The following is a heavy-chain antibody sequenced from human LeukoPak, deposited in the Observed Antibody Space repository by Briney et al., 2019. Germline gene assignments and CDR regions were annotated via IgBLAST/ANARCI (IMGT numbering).Heavy chain of an antibody. CDR2: IYSGGNT. Sequence: GGSLRLSCAASGFTVSNNYMSWVRQAPGKGLEWVSVIYSGGNTYYADSVKGRFTISRDNSKNTLYLQMNSLRAEDTAVYYCARLQGVAAADDIWGQGTMVTVSS. V-gene: IGHV3-53*01. CDR1: GFTVSNNY. CDR3: ARLQGVAAADDI. D-gene: IGHD6-13*01. J-gene: IGHJ3*02.